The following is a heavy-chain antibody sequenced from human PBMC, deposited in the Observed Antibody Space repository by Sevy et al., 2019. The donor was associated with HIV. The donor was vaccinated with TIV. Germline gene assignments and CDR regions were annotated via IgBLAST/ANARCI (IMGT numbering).Heavy chain of an antibody. CDR2: IRQDGSDK. V-gene: IGHV3-7*03. Sequence: GESLKISCTASEFTFSRYCMSWIRRAPGKGLEWVATIRQDGSDKYYVDSVKGRFTISRDNAENSLYLQMNSVRAGDTAVYYCARFRAGTFDYWGQGAGTFDYWGQGALVTVSS. D-gene: IGHD3-9*01. CDR1: EFTFSRYC. J-gene: IGHJ4*02. CDR3: ARFRAGTFDYWGQGAGTFDY.